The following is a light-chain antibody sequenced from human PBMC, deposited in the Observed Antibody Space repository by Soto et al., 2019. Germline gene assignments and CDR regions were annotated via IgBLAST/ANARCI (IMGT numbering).Light chain of an antibody. V-gene: IGLV2-14*01. CDR1: SSDVGGYNY. Sequence: QSALTQPASVSGSPGQSITISCTGTSSDVGGYNYVSWYQQHPGKAPKLMIYEVSNRPSGVSNRFSGSKSGNTASLTISDLQAEDEADYFCGSYTGGITYWVFGGGTQLTVL. CDR3: GSYTGGITYWV. CDR2: EVS. J-gene: IGLJ3*02.